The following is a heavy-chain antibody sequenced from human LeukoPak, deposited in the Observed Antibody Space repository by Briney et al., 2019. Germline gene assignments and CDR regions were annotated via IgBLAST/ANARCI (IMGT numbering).Heavy chain of an antibody. J-gene: IGHJ4*02. CDR2: IYSGGST. CDR3: ARDLDGYSSGWSL. Sequence: GGSLRLSCAASGFTFSSNHMSWVRQAPGKGLEWVSVIYSGGSTYYAGSVKGRFTISRDNSKNTLYLQMNSLRAEDTAVYYCARDLDGYSSGWSLWGQGTLVTVSS. CDR1: GFTFSSNH. V-gene: IGHV3-66*01. D-gene: IGHD6-19*01.